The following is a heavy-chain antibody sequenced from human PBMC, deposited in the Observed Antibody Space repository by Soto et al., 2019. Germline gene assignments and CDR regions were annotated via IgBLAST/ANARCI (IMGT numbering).Heavy chain of an antibody. CDR2: INPSGGST. Sequence: ASGKVSCKASGYTFTSYYMHWVRQAPGQGLEWMGIINPSGGSTSYAQKFQGRVTMTRDTSTSTVYMELSSLRSEDTAVYYCAREQFRDIVVVPAAIPEFWFDPWGQGTLVTVSS. V-gene: IGHV1-46*01. CDR1: GYTFTSYY. J-gene: IGHJ5*02. D-gene: IGHD2-2*02. CDR3: AREQFRDIVVVPAAIPEFWFDP.